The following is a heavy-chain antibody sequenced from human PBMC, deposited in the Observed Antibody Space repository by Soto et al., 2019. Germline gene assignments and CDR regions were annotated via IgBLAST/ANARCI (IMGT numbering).Heavy chain of an antibody. CDR1: GYTFTGYY. J-gene: IGHJ6*02. D-gene: IGHD6-13*01. CDR2: INPNSGGT. Sequence: ASVKVSCKASGYTFTGYYMHWVRQAPVQGLEWMGWINPNSGGTNYAQKFQGWVTMTRDTSISTAYMERSRLRSDDTAVYYCARSRIAAAGTGDYYGMDVWGQGTTVTVSS. V-gene: IGHV1-2*04. CDR3: ARSRIAAAGTGDYYGMDV.